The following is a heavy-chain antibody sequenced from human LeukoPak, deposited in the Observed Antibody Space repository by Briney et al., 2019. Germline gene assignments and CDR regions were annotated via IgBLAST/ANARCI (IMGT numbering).Heavy chain of an antibody. Sequence: GGSLRLSCAASGFTFGSYTMSWFRQAPGKGLEWVGLTKIKTDDGTPDYAALVKGRFTISRDDSKNTVYLEMNSLETEDTAVYYCISGGGTADYWGQGTLVSVSS. J-gene: IGHJ4*02. CDR1: GFTFGSYT. CDR2: TKIKTDDGTP. D-gene: IGHD1-1*01. V-gene: IGHV3-15*01. CDR3: ISGGGTADY.